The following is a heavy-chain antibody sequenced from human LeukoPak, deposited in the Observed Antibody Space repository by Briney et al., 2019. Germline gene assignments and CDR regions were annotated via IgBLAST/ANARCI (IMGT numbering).Heavy chain of an antibody. D-gene: IGHD6-13*01. CDR2: FDPEDGET. Sequence: GASVKVSCKVSGYTLTELSMHWVRQAPGKGLEWMGGFDPEDGETIYAQKFQGRVTMTEDTSTDTAYMELSSLRSEDTAVYYCARSIAAAGTSWFDPWGQGTLVTVSS. CDR3: ARSIAAAGTSWFDP. J-gene: IGHJ5*02. CDR1: GYTLTELS. V-gene: IGHV1-24*01.